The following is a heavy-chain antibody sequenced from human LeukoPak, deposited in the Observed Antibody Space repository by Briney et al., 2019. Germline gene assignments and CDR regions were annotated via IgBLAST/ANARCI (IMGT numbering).Heavy chain of an antibody. Sequence: QAGGSLRLSCAASGFTFSTYWMHWVRQAPGKGLVWVSHINTDGSHTNYADSVKGRFTISRDNAKNSLYLQMNSLRAEDTAVYYCAREFNGRGRYYFDYWGQGTLVTVSS. CDR1: GFTFSTYW. D-gene: IGHD4-17*01. V-gene: IGHV3-74*01. CDR3: AREFNGRGRYYFDY. CDR2: INTDGSHT. J-gene: IGHJ4*02.